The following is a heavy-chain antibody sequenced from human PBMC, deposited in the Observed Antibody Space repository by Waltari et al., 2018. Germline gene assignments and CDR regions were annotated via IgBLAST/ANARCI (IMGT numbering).Heavy chain of an antibody. CDR3: TADREYFYENSWDS. V-gene: IGHV1-18*01. D-gene: IGHD3-22*01. J-gene: IGHJ4*02. CDR2: ISAYNGNT. Sequence: QNQLVQSGAEVKKPGASVKVSCKASGYTFPSYGITWVRQAPGQGLEWMGWISAYNGNTNYAQKLQGRVTMTTDTSTNTAYMELRSLRSDDTAVYYCTADREYFYENSWDSWGQGTLVTVSS. CDR1: GYTFPSYG.